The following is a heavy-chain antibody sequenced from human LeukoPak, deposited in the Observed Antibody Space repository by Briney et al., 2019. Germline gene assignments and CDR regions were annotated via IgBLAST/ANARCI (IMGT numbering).Heavy chain of an antibody. J-gene: IGHJ4*02. CDR1: GFTFSSYG. V-gene: IGHV3-23*01. Sequence: GGSLRLSCAASGFTFSSYGMSWVRQAPGKGLERVSAISGSGGSTYYADSVKGRFTISRDNSKNTLYLQMNSLRAEDTAVYYCAKVITFGVSGYWGQGTLVTVSS. CDR3: AKVITFGVSGY. CDR2: ISGSGGST. D-gene: IGHD3-16*01.